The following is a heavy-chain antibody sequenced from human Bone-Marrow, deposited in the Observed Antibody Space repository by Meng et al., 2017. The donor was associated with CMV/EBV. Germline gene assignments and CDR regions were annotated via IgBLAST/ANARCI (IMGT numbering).Heavy chain of an antibody. CDR3: AREGFLDIVLMVYAPVYFDY. V-gene: IGHV3-30*02. CDR2: IRYDGSNK. D-gene: IGHD2-8*01. J-gene: IGHJ4*02. CDR1: GFTFSSYG. Sequence: GESLKISCAASGFTFSSYGMHWVRQAPGKGLEWVAFIRYDGSNKYYADSVKGRFTISRDNAKNSLYLQMNSLRAEDTAVYYCAREGFLDIVLMVYAPVYFDYWGQGTLVTVSS.